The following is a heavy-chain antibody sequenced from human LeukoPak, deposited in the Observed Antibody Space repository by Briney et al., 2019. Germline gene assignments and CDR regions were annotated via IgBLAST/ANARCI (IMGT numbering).Heavy chain of an antibody. CDR3: ARDWAWGGFDH. Sequence: GGSLRLSCAASGFTFSSYSMNWVRQAPGKGLAWVSRIRTDGGTEYYADSVKGRFTVSRDNARNTLYLQMDSLRVDDTAVYYCARDWAWGGFDHWGQGTLVTVSS. CDR2: IRTDGGTE. CDR1: GFTFSSYS. J-gene: IGHJ4*02. D-gene: IGHD3-16*01. V-gene: IGHV3-74*01.